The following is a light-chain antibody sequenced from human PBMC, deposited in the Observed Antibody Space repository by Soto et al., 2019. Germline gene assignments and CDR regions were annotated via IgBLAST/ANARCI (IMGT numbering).Light chain of an antibody. Sequence: EIVLTQSPGTLSLSPGERATLSCRASQSVSSSYLAWYQQKPGQAPRLLIYGASSRATGIPVRFSGSGSGTDFTLASSSLEPEDFAVYYCQQYGSSPWTFGQGNKVEIK. J-gene: IGKJ1*01. CDR1: QSVSSSY. CDR2: GAS. V-gene: IGKV3-20*01. CDR3: QQYGSSPWT.